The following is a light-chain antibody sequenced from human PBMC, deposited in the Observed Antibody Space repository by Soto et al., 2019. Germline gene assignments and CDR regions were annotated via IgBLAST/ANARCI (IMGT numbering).Light chain of an antibody. V-gene: IGLV2-14*03. CDR2: DVS. CDR1: SSDVGGYNY. CDR3: SSYTSSSTLYV. J-gene: IGLJ1*01. Sequence: QSVLTQPASVSGSPGQSITISCPGTSSDVGGYNYVSWYQQHPGKAPKLMIYDVSNRPSGVSYRFSGSKSGNTASLTISGLQAEDEADYYCSSYTSSSTLYVFGTGTKVT.